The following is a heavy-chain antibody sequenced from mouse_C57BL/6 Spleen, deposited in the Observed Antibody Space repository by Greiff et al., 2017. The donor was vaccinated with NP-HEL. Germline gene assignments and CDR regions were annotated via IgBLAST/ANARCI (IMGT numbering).Heavy chain of an antibody. CDR1: GYTFTDYY. D-gene: IGHD1-1*01. V-gene: IGHV1-19*01. CDR2: INPYNGGT. Sequence: VQLQQSGPVLVKPGASVKMSCKASGYTFTDYYMNWVKQSHGKSLEWIGVINPYNGGTSYNQKFKGKATLTVDKSSSTAYMELNSLTSEDSAVYYCARESTVVASFDDWGQGTTLTVSS. CDR3: ARESTVVASFDD. J-gene: IGHJ2*01.